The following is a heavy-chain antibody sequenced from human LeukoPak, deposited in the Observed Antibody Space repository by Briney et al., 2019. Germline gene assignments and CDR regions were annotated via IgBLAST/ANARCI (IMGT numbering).Heavy chain of an antibody. CDR3: AREESGYLDY. CDR1: GFTFSSYS. Sequence: PGGSLRLSCAASGFTFSSYSMNWVRQAPGKGLEWVSYISSSSSTIYYADSVKGRFTISRDNAKNSLYLQMNSLRAEDTAVYYCAREESGYLDYWGQGTLVTVSS. J-gene: IGHJ4*02. CDR2: ISSSSSTI. D-gene: IGHD3-3*01. V-gene: IGHV3-48*01.